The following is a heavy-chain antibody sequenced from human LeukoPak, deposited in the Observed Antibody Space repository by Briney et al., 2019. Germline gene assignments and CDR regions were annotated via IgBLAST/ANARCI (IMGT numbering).Heavy chain of an antibody. CDR2: IHPNSGGT. J-gene: IGHJ4*02. CDR3: ARDRYCSGGSCYSLGY. CDR1: GYTFTGYL. V-gene: IGHV1-2*02. D-gene: IGHD2-15*01. Sequence: ASVKVSCKASGYTFTGYLVLWVRQAPGQGLEWMGWIHPNSGGTNFGQKFQGRVPMTRDTSISTAYMELSRLRSDDTAVYYCARDRYCSGGSCYSLGYWGQGTLVTVSS.